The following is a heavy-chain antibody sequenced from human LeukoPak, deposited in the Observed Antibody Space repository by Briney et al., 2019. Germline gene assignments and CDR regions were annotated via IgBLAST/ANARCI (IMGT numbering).Heavy chain of an antibody. V-gene: IGHV3-66*01. CDR2: IFSGGST. CDR1: GFTVSSNY. CDR3: ARAPGYCSGGTCYGDYYYGMDV. Sequence: GGSLRLPCAASGFTVSSNYMSWVRQAPGKGLEWVSVIFSGGSTYYADPVKGGFTISRDNSKNTLYLQMNSLRAEDTAVYYCARAPGYCSGGTCYGDYYYGMDVWGQGTTVTVSS. J-gene: IGHJ6*02. D-gene: IGHD2-15*01.